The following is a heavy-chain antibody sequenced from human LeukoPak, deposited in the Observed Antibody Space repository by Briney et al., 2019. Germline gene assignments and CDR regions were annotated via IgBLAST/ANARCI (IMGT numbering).Heavy chain of an antibody. Sequence: SETLSLTCAVSGFSISSGYYWGWIRQPPGKGLEWIGSIYNSGSTYYNPSLKSRVTISVDTSKNQFSLKLSSVTAADTAVYYCARGPITMVRGVISHPFDYWGQGTLVTVSS. CDR3: ARGPITMVRGVISHPFDY. V-gene: IGHV4-38-2*01. J-gene: IGHJ4*02. CDR1: GFSISSGYY. CDR2: IYNSGST. D-gene: IGHD3-10*01.